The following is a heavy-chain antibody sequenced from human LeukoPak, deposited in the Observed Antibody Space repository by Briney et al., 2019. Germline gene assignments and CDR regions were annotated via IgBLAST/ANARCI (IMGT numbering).Heavy chain of an antibody. CDR2: IQNSART. D-gene: IGHD3-22*01. Sequence: SETLSLTCTVSGGSVNSGSYFWSWIRQPPGKGLEWIGYIQNSARTNYNPSLESRVTISVDTSKNQFSLKLSSVTAADTAVYYCARAGYYDSSGYYYPRPLNPPYYFDYWGQGTLVTVSS. CDR3: ARAGYYDSSGYYYPRPLNPPYYFDY. V-gene: IGHV4-61*01. J-gene: IGHJ4*02. CDR1: GGSVNSGSYF.